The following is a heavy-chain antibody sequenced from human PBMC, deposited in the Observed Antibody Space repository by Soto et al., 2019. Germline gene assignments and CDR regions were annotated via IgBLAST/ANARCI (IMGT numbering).Heavy chain of an antibody. CDR2: IYYSGSS. V-gene: IGHV4-30-4*01. J-gene: IGHJ6*02. CDR1: GGSISNGDYF. Sequence: QVQLQQSGPGLVKPSQTLSLTCTVSGGSISNGDYFWSWIRQPPGKGLEWIGYIYYSGSSSYNPSLKSRITISLDTSTTPFSLRLTSVTAADTAVYYSARAYHYGLDVWGQGTAVTVSS. CDR3: ARAYHYGLDV.